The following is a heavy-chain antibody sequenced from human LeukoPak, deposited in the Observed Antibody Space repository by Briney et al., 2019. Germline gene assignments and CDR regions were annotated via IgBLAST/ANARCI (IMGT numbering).Heavy chain of an antibody. Sequence: PGGSLRLSCAASGFTFDDYAMHWVRQAPGKGLEWVSGISWNSGSIGYADSVKGRFTISRDNSKNSLYLQMNSLRAEDTALYYCAKDKKAAAVYYMDVWGKGTTVTVSS. V-gene: IGHV3-9*01. CDR1: GFTFDDYA. D-gene: IGHD6-13*01. CDR3: AKDKKAAAVYYMDV. CDR2: ISWNSGSI. J-gene: IGHJ6*03.